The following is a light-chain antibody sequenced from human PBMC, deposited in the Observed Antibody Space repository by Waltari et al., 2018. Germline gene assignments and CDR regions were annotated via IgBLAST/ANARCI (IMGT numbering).Light chain of an antibody. CDR1: SSDVDY. Sequence: QSALTQPASVSGSPGQSITISCTGSSSDVDYVSWYQQFPGKAPKVLLDDVNRRPSGVSNRFAGSTSGSTASLTISGLQPQCEADSYCTSYADIIPVVFGGGTTLTVL. CDR2: DVN. CDR3: TSYADIIPVV. V-gene: IGLV2-14*03. J-gene: IGLJ2*01.